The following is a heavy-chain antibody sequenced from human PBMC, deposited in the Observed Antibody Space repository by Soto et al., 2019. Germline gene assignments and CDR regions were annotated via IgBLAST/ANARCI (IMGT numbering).Heavy chain of an antibody. CDR2: IYRTGRT. V-gene: IGHV4-4*02. CDR1: GGSFTSNNW. D-gene: IGHD1-7*01. CDR3: ASRDPGTSVDY. J-gene: IGHJ4*02. Sequence: SETLSLTCAVSGGSFTSNNWWTWVRQPPGQGLEWIGEIYRTGRTNCNPSLKSRVTISLDKSENQFSLKVTSRTAADTAVYYCASRDPGTSVDYWGQGTLVTVSS.